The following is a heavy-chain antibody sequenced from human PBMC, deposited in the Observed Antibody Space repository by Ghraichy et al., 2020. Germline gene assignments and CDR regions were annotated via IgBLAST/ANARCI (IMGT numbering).Heavy chain of an antibody. D-gene: IGHD6-19*01. J-gene: IGHJ4*02. Sequence: GGSLRLSCAASGFTFSSYWMSWVRQAPGKGLEWVANIKQDGSEKYYVDSVKGRFTISRDNAKNSLYLQMNSLRAEDTAVYYCGRVSYGVAVAGLSPFDYWGQGTVVTVSS. CDR3: GRVSYGVAVAGLSPFDY. CDR2: IKQDGSEK. CDR1: GFTFSSYW. V-gene: IGHV3-7*03.